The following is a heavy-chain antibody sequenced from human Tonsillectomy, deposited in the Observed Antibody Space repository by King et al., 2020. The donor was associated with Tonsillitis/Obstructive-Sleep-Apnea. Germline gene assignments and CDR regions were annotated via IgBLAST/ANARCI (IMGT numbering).Heavy chain of an antibody. Sequence: VQMVESGAEVKKRGASVKVSCKASGDTFTSYDINWVRQATGQGLEWMGWMNHNSGNTGNAQKFQGRVTMTRKTSISTAYMELSSLSSEETAVYYCAIALGTYYDFWSGYYTGYYYYYMDVWGKGNTVTVSS. CDR3: AIALGTYYDFWSGYYTGYYYYYMDV. CDR1: GDTFTSYD. D-gene: IGHD3-3*01. V-gene: IGHV1-8*01. J-gene: IGHJ6*03. CDR2: MNHNSGNT.